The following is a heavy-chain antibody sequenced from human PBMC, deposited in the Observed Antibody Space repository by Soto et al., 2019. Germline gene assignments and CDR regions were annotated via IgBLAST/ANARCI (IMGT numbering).Heavy chain of an antibody. CDR3: ARDGGRYCSGGSCYSRYYFDY. V-gene: IGHV3-21*01. J-gene: IGHJ4*02. Sequence: PGGSLRLSCAASGFTFSSYSMNWVRQAPGKGLEWVSSISSSSYIYYADSVKGRFTISRDNAKNSLYLQMNSLRAEDTAVYYCARDGGRYCSGGSCYSRYYFDYWGQGTLVTVSS. CDR2: ISSSSYI. CDR1: GFTFSSYS. D-gene: IGHD2-15*01.